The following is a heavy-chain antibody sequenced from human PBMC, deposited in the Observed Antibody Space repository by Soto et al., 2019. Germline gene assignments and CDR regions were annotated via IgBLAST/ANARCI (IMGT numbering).Heavy chain of an antibody. J-gene: IGHJ6*02. V-gene: IGHV4-59*08. Sequence: SETPSLTCTVSGGSISSYYWSWIRQPPGKGLEWIGYIYYSGSTNYNPSLKSRVTISVDTSKNQFSLKLSSVTAADTAVYYCARPEVTGGYYYGMDVWGQGTTVTVSS. CDR2: IYYSGST. CDR3: ARPEVTGGYYYGMDV. D-gene: IGHD4-4*01. CDR1: GGSISSYY.